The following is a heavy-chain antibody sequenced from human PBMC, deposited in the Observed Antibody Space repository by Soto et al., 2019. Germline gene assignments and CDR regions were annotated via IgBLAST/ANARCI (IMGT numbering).Heavy chain of an antibody. Sequence: GASVKVSCKASGYTFTSYAMHWVRQAPGQRLEWMGWINAGNGNTKYSQKFQGRVTITRDTSASTAYMELSSLRSEDTAVYYCARDYIAVAVPGEFDYWGQGTLVTVSS. D-gene: IGHD6-19*01. CDR1: GYTFTSYA. CDR2: INAGNGNT. J-gene: IGHJ4*02. CDR3: ARDYIAVAVPGEFDY. V-gene: IGHV1-3*01.